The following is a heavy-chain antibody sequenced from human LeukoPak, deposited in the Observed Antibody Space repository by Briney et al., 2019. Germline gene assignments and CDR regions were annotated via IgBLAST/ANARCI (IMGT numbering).Heavy chain of an antibody. J-gene: IGHJ4*02. V-gene: IGHV3-30-3*01. CDR2: ISYDGSAK. Sequence: GGSLRLSCAASGFTFNTYAMHWVRQAPGKGLEWVAVISYDGSAKYYADSVKGRFTISRDNSKNTLYLQMNSLRVEDTAVYYCARDPSRDDSWGQGTLITGSS. CDR3: ARDPSRDDS. CDR1: GFTFNTYA.